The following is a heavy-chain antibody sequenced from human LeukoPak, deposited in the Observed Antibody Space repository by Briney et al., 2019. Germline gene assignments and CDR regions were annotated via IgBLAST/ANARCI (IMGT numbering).Heavy chain of an antibody. V-gene: IGHV3-7*03. CDR3: ARDRSSLLWFGERYFDY. D-gene: IGHD3-10*01. CDR1: GFTFGSYW. J-gene: IGHJ4*02. Sequence: PGGSLRLSCAASGFTFGSYWMSWVRQAPGKGLEWVANIKQDGSEKYYVNSVKGRFTISRDNAKNSLYLQMNSLRAEDTAVYYCARDRSSLLWFGERYFDYWGQGTLVTVSS. CDR2: IKQDGSEK.